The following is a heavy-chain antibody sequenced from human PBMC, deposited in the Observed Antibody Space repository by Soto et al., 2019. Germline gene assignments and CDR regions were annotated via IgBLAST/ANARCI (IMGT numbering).Heavy chain of an antibody. Sequence: PGGSLRLSCAASGFTFSSYSMNWVRQAPGKGLEWVSYINYSATTMYYADSVKGRFIISRDNARNSLYLQMTSLRVEDTAVYYCVRDYSWAFDIWGQGTMGTVSS. CDR3: VRDYSWAFDI. V-gene: IGHV3-48*01. CDR2: INYSATTM. CDR1: GFTFSSYS. J-gene: IGHJ3*02. D-gene: IGHD4-4*01.